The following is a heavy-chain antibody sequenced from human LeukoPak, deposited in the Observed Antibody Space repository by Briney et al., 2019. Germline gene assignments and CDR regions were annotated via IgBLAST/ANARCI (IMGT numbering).Heavy chain of an antibody. J-gene: IGHJ4*02. CDR2: ISGSGGST. V-gene: IGHV3-23*01. CDR1: GFTFSSYS. CDR3: AKDMYYYDSSGYYYSSDY. D-gene: IGHD3-22*01. Sequence: GGSLRLSCAASGFTFSSYSMNWVRQAPGKGLEWVSAISGSGGSTYYADSVKGRFTISRDNSKNTLYLQMNSLRAEDTAVYYCAKDMYYYDSSGYYYSSDYWGQGTLVTVSS.